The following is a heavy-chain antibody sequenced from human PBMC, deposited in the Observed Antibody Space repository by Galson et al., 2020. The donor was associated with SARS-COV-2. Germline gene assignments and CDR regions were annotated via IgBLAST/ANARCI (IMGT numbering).Heavy chain of an antibody. D-gene: IGHD6-19*01. CDR2: MFHTGDT. V-gene: IGHV4-4*02. J-gene: IGHJ2*01. Sequence: SETLSLTCSVSGVSISSSAYWGWVRQPPGKTLAWIGDMFHTGDTNYNPSLTSRVTLSLDKSKNQFSLRLDSVTAAATAVYFWVKSPGWYYFDLWGRGTLVTVSS. CDR3: VKSPGWYYFDL. CDR1: GVSISSSAY.